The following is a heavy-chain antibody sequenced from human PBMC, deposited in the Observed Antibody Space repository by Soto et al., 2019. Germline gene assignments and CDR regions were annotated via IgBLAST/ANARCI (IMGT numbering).Heavy chain of an antibody. CDR1: GFTFSSYS. CDR2: ISSSSSYI. V-gene: IGHV3-21*01. J-gene: IGHJ4*02. CDR3: ARSGGADEVWVVDY. D-gene: IGHD3-16*01. Sequence: EVQLVESGGGLVKPGGSLRLSCAASGFTFSSYSMNWVRQAPGKGLEWVSSISSSSSYIYYADSVKGRFIISRDNAKNSLYLQMNSLRAEDTAVYYCARSGGADEVWVVDYWGQGTLVTVSS.